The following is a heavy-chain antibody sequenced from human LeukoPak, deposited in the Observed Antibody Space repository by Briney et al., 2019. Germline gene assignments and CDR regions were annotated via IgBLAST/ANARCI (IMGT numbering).Heavy chain of an antibody. J-gene: IGHJ4*02. CDR2: IKQDRSEK. CDR3: ARGSVAYSYDSSGYSPVYYFDY. V-gene: IGHV3-7*01. CDR1: GFTFSNYW. Sequence: GGSLRLSCAASGFTFSNYWMSWVRQAPGKGLEWVANIKQDRSEKYVDSVKGRFTISRDNAKNSLYLQMNSLRAEDTAVYYCARGSVAYSYDSSGYSPVYYFDYWGQGTLVTVSS. D-gene: IGHD3-22*01.